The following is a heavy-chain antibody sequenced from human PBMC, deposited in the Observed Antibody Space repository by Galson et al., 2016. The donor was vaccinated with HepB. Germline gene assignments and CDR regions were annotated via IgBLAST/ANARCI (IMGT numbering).Heavy chain of an antibody. CDR2: IKSKTKGGTT. Sequence: SLRLSCAASGFTFSNAWMSWVRQAPGKGLEWVGRIKSKTKGGTTDYAAPVEGRFPISRDDSKNTLYLQMNSLKTEDTAVYYCTTGRPQTSRNAFDIWGQGTMVPVSS. CDR3: TTGRPQTSRNAFDI. J-gene: IGHJ3*02. CDR1: GFTFSNAW. V-gene: IGHV3-15*01.